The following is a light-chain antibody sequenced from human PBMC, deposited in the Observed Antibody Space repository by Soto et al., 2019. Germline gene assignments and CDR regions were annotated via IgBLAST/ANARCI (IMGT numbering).Light chain of an antibody. CDR1: NSDIGNYNY. CDR3: SSYTTTTTLEV. J-gene: IGLJ1*01. CDR2: GVS. Sequence: QSALAQPASVSGSPGQSITISCTGTNSDIGNYNYVSWYQHHPGKAPKLLIYGVSNRPSGVSNRFSGSKSGNTASLTISGLQVEDEADYYCSSYTTTTTLEVFGTGTKVTVL. V-gene: IGLV2-14*01.